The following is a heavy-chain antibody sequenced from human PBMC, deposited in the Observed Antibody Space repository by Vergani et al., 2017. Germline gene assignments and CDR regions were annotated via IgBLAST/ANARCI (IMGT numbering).Heavy chain of an antibody. CDR1: GFTFSSYA. CDR2: ISGSGGST. J-gene: IGHJ4*02. Sequence: EVQLLESGGGLVQPGGSLRLSCAASGFTFSSYAMSWVRQAPGKGLEWVSAISGSGGSTYYADSVKGRFTISRDNSKNTLYLQMNSLRAEATAVYYCAKDLAITMTPPNFDYWGQGTLVTVSS. D-gene: IGHD3-22*01. V-gene: IGHV3-23*01. CDR3: AKDLAITMTPPNFDY.